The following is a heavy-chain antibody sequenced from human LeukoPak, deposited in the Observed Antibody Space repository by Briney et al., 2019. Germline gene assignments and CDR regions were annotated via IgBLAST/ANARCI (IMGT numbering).Heavy chain of an antibody. CDR1: GSRFTSHW. D-gene: IGHD6-19*01. J-gene: IGHJ4*02. Sequence: GESLQISCQGSGSRFTSHWIGWVRQLPGKGLDWMGIIYPGDSDTRSSPSFQGQVTISADKSTSTAYLQWSSLKASDPAIFYCASQVSGWYSYWGQGTLVTVSS. V-gene: IGHV5-51*01. CDR2: IYPGDSDT. CDR3: ASQVSGWYSY.